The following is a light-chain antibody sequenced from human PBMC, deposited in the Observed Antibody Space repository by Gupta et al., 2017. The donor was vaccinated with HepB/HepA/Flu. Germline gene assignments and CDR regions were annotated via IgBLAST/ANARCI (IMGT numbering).Light chain of an antibody. CDR1: QTISGY. CDR3: QQNHVSPWT. Sequence: DIQMTQSPSSLSASVGDRVTISCRASQTISGYVNWYQQKPGKAPELLVYFVTILQSGVPSRFSGSASGSDFSLPIASLQPEDFATYFCQQNHVSPWTFGQGTKVEIK. J-gene: IGKJ1*01. CDR2: FVT. V-gene: IGKV1-39*01.